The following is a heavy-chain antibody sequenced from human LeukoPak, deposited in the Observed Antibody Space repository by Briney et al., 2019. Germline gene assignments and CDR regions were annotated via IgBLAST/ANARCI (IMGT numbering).Heavy chain of an antibody. CDR3: AKDPSVYYGDYIIR. CDR2: FSVSDKTT. CDR1: GFSVSSNY. D-gene: IGHD4-17*01. J-gene: IGHJ4*02. Sequence: PGGSLRLSCAASGFSVSSNYMNWVRQAPGKGLEWVSGFSVSDKTTYYADSVKGRFTISRDNSKNTLYLQINSLRAEDTAVYYCAKDPSVYYGDYIIRWGQGTLVIVSS. V-gene: IGHV3-23*01.